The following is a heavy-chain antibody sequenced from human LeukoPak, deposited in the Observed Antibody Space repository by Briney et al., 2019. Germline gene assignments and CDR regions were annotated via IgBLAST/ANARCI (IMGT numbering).Heavy chain of an antibody. CDR2: MNSKSGNT. Sequence: ASVKVSCKASGYTFINNDINWVRQASGQGLEWMGWMNSKSGNTGYAQKFQGRVTMTRNTPISTAYMELTSLRSEDTAVYYCARGRVNSGWYVDYWGQGTLVAVSS. D-gene: IGHD6-19*01. CDR1: GYTFINND. J-gene: IGHJ4*02. V-gene: IGHV1-8*01. CDR3: ARGRVNSGWYVDY.